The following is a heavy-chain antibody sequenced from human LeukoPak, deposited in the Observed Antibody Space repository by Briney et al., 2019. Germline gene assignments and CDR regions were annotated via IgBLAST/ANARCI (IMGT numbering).Heavy chain of an antibody. CDR3: ARQIRNSSGYYPLYY. D-gene: IGHD3-22*01. CDR1: GYTFSSYY. J-gene: IGHJ4*02. V-gene: IGHV1-46*01. Sequence: ASVKVSCKASGYTFSSYYVHWVRQAPGQGLEWMGMIIPSDGFTSYAQKFQGRVTMTRDMSTSTVYMELSSLRSDDTAVYYCARQIRNSSGYYPLYYWGQGTLVTVSS. CDR2: IIPSDGFT.